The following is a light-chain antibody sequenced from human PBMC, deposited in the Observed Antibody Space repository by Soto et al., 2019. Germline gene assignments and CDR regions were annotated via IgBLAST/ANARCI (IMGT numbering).Light chain of an antibody. V-gene: IGKV3-20*01. J-gene: IGKJ4*01. CDR1: QSVSSNY. Sequence: EIVLTQSPGTLSLSPGERATLSCRASQSVSSNYLAWYQQKPGQAPKLLIYGASSRATGIPDRFSGSGSGTEFILTLSRTEAEDFGMFYCQQSDKSFPLPFGGGNKLEI. CDR2: GAS. CDR3: QQSDKSFPLP.